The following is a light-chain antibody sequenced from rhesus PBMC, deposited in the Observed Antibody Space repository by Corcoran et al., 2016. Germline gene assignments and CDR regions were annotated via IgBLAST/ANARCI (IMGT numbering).Light chain of an antibody. V-gene: IGKV3-24*04. CDR1: QSVGTN. CDR2: YAS. CDR3: QQYNYWNT. Sequence: ETLVTQSPATLSLSPGERATLSCRASQSVGTNLAWYQQKPGQAPKLLINYASTRATGTPDRFSGRGSGTEFTLTIRSLEPEDVAVYYCQQYNYWNTFGQGTKVEIK. J-gene: IGKJ2*01.